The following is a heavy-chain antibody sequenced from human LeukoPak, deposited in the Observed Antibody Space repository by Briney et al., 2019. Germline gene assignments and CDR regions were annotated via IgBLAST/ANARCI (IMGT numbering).Heavy chain of an antibody. CDR1: GFTFSSYW. CDR2: IKQDGSEK. J-gene: IGHJ5*02. D-gene: IGHD6-19*01. Sequence: GGSLRPSCAASGFTFSSYWMSWVRQAPGKGLEWVANIKQDGSEKYYVDSVKGRFTISRDNAKNSLYLQMNSLRAEDTAVYYCARGRAVAGLKFDPWGRGTLVTVSS. CDR3: ARGRAVAGLKFDP. V-gene: IGHV3-7*01.